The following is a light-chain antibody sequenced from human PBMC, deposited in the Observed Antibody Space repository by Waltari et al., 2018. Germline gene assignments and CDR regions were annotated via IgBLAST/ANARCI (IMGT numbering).Light chain of an antibody. J-gene: IGLJ2*01. CDR2: AVN. V-gene: IGLV2-23*02. CDR3: CSYAGTPRVV. Sequence: QSALTQPASVSGSPGQSITISCPGTNTDIGSYNLVPWYQQHPGKAPKVIIFAVNKRPSGVSNRFSGSKSGNTASLTVSGLHPEDEADYYCCSYAGTPRVVFGGGTKLTVL. CDR1: NTDIGSYNL.